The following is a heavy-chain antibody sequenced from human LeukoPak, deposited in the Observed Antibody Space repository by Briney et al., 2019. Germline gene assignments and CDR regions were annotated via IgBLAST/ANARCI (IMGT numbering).Heavy chain of an antibody. CDR1: GGSISSSSLY. J-gene: IGHJ3*02. V-gene: IGHV4-39*07. CDR3: ARDLSSSVAFDI. D-gene: IGHD6-6*01. CDR2: IYYSGTT. Sequence: SETLSLTCTVSGGSISSSSLYWGWIRQPPGKGLEWIGSIYYSGTTYYNPSLKSRVTISIDTSKNRFSLKLSSVTAADTAVYYCARDLSSSVAFDIWGQGTMVTVSS.